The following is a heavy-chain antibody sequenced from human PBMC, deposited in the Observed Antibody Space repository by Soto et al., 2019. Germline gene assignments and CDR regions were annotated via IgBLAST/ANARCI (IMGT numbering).Heavy chain of an antibody. D-gene: IGHD1-26*01. CDR3: ARRYGSAIDY. CDR2: IYYSGST. Sequence: SETLSLTCTVSGGSVSSGSYYWSWLRQPPGKGLEWIGYIYYSGSTNYNPSLKSRVTISVDTSKNQFSLKLSSVTAADTAVYYCARRYGSAIDYWGQGTLVTVSS. CDR1: GGSVSSGSYY. J-gene: IGHJ4*02. V-gene: IGHV4-61*01.